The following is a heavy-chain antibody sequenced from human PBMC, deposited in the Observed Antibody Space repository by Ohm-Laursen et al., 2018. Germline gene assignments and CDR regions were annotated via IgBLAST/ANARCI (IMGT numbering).Heavy chain of an antibody. J-gene: IGHJ4*02. CDR2: ISGSGGST. D-gene: IGHD1-26*01. CDR3: AKISRYSGSDSASRDTYYFDN. CDR1: GFTFSSYA. V-gene: IGHV3-23*01. Sequence: SLRLSCTASGFTFSSYAMSWVRQAPGKGLEWVSAISGSGGSTYYADSVKGRFTISRDNFKNTLYLQMSGQRAEDTAVYFCAKISRYSGSDSASRDTYYFDNWGQGTLVTVSS.